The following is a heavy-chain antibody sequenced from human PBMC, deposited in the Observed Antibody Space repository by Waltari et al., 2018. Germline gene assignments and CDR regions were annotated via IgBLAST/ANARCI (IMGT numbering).Heavy chain of an antibody. V-gene: IGHV3-7*01. CDR3: VKCGYIISDY. J-gene: IGHJ4*02. D-gene: IGHD3-22*01. CDR1: GFTFSSYW. Sequence: EVQLVESGGGLVQPGGSLRLSCAASGFTFSSYWMSWVRQAPGKGLGWVGNIKQDGRENYYVDSVKGRFTISRDNARSTVNLRMNSLRTEDTAVYYCVKCGYIISDYWGQGIQVIVSS. CDR2: IKQDGREN.